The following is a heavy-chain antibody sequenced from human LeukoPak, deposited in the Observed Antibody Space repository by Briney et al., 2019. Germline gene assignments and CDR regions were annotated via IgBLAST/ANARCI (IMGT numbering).Heavy chain of an antibody. V-gene: IGHV4-34*01. CDR2: INHSGST. D-gene: IGHD3-10*01. J-gene: IGHJ6*03. Sequence: SETLPLTCAVYGGSFSGYYWSWIRQPPGKGLEWIGEINHSGSTNYNPSLKSRVTISVDTSKKQFSLKLSSVTAADTAVYYCARHRYYYGSGSYSYYYMDVWGKGTTVTISS. CDR3: ARHRYYYGSGSYSYYYMDV. CDR1: GGSFSGYY.